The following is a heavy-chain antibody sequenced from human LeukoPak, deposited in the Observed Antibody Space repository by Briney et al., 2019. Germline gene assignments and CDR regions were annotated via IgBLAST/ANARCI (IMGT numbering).Heavy chain of an antibody. J-gene: IGHJ3*02. V-gene: IGHV4-4*07. CDR2: IYTSGST. Sequence: TLSLTCTVSGGSISSYHWSWVRQPAGKGLEWIGRIYTSGSTNYNPSLKSRVTMSVDTSKNQFSLKLSSVTAADTAVYYCAREIVCTSCYNLVSNAFDIWGQGTMVTVSS. D-gene: IGHD2-2*02. CDR3: AREIVCTSCYNLVSNAFDI. CDR1: GGSISSYH.